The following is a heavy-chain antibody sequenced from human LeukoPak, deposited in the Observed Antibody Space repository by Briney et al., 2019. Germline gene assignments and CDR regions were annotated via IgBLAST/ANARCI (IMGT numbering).Heavy chain of an antibody. J-gene: IGHJ3*02. V-gene: IGHV3-21*01. Sequence: PGRSLRLSCAASRFAFSSYSMNWVRQAPGKGLEWVSSISSSSSYIYYADSVKGRFTISRDNAKNSLYLQMNSLRAEDTAVYYCASPEYSYGFNDAFDIWGQGTMVTVSS. CDR1: RFAFSSYS. CDR2: ISSSSSYI. CDR3: ASPEYSYGFNDAFDI. D-gene: IGHD5-18*01.